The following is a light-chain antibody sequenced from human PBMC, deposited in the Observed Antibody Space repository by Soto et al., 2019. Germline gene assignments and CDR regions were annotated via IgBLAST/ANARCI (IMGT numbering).Light chain of an antibody. CDR1: QALSNY. J-gene: IGKJ1*01. V-gene: IGKV1-39*01. Sequence: DIKLTQSPSVLSASVGDTVTITCRASQALSNYLAWYQQKPGKAPDLLIYSASSLQSGVPSRFSGSGSGTDFTLTISSLQPEDFATYYCQQSYSTPCTFGQGTKVAIK. CDR3: QQSYSTPCT. CDR2: SAS.